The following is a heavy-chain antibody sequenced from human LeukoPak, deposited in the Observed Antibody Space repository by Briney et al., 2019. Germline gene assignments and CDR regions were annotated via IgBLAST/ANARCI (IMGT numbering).Heavy chain of an antibody. J-gene: IGHJ4*02. Sequence: SETLSLTCTVSGGSISNSYYYWGWIRQPPGKGLEWIGSIYHSGSTYYNPSLKSRVTISVDTSKNQFSLKLSSVSAADTAVYYRVVRWGTALVNIDYWGQGTLVTVSS. V-gene: IGHV4-39*01. CDR2: IYHSGST. D-gene: IGHD5-18*01. CDR1: GGSISNSYYY. CDR3: VVRWGTALVNIDY.